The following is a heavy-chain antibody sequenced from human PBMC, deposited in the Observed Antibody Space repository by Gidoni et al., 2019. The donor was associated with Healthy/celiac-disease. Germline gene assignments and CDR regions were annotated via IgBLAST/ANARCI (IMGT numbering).Heavy chain of an antibody. D-gene: IGHD5-18*01. CDR1: SSYG. Sequence: SSYGMHWVRQAPGKGLEWVAVIWYDGSNKYYADSVKGRFTISRDNSKNKLYLQMNSLRAEDTAVYYCARAEMDTPPVTFDIWGQGTMVTVSS. CDR2: IWYDGSNK. J-gene: IGHJ3*02. V-gene: IGHV3-33*01. CDR3: ARAEMDTPPVTFDI.